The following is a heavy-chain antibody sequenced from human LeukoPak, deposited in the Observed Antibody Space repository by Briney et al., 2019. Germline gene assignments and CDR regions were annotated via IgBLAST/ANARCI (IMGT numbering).Heavy chain of an antibody. CDR3: ARDLTMVRGLTYYGMDV. V-gene: IGHV3-7*03. CDR2: XXQDGNEK. D-gene: IGHD3-10*01. J-gene: IGHJ6*04. Sequence: KGLEWXXXXXQDGNEKSYVDSVKGRFTISRDNAKNSLYLQMNSLRAEDTAVYYCARDLTMVRGLTYYGMDVWGKGTTVTVSS.